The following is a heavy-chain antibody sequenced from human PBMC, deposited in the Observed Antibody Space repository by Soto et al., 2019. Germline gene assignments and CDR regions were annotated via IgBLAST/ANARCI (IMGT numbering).Heavy chain of an antibody. CDR1: GFTFSSYA. CDR2: ISYDGSNK. D-gene: IGHD3-9*01. Sequence: PGGSLRLSCAASGFTFSSYAMHWVRQAPGKGLEWVAVISYDGSNKYYADSVKGRFTISRDNSKNTLYLQMNSLRAEDTAVYYCAREASGYYDILNGSYNVRPRGNGAFDIWGQGTMVTVSS. V-gene: IGHV3-30-3*01. CDR3: AREASGYYDILNGSYNVRPRGNGAFDI. J-gene: IGHJ3*02.